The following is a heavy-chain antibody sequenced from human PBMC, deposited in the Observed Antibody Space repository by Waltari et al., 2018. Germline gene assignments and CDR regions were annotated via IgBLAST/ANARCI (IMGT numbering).Heavy chain of an antibody. CDR3: AREGVGATTDAFDI. CDR1: GGTCSSYA. J-gene: IGHJ3*02. V-gene: IGHV1-69*01. Sequence: QVQLVQSGAEVKKPGSSVQVACKASGGTCSSYAISWVRQAPGQGLEWMGGIIPNFGTANYAQKFQGRVPITADDSTRTAYMELSSLRPEDTAVYYCAREGVGATTDAFDIWGPGTMATVSS. D-gene: IGHD1-26*01. CDR2: IIPNFGTA.